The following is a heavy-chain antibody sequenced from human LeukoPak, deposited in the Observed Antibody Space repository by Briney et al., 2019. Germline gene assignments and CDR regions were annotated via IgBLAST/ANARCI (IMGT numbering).Heavy chain of an antibody. CDR1: GFTFSSYW. Sequence: GGSLRLSCAASGFTFSSYWMHWVRQPPGKGLVWVSRIKNDGSTTTYADSVKGRFTVSRDNAKNTLYLQMNSLRAEDTAVYYCANDLGWIQLNLGRGQGTLVTVPS. CDR3: ANDLGWIQLNLG. CDR2: IKNDGSTT. V-gene: IGHV3-74*01. J-gene: IGHJ4*02. D-gene: IGHD5-18*01.